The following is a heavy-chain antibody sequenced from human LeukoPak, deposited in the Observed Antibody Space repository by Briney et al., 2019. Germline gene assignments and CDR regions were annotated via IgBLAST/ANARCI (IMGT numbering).Heavy chain of an antibody. V-gene: IGHV1-2*02. J-gene: IGHJ4*02. CDR1: GYTFTGYY. Sequence: GASVKVSCKASGYTFTGYYMHWVRQAPGQGLEWMGWINPNSGGTNYAQKFQGRVTMTGGTSISTAYMELSRLRSDDTAVYYCARDGCSGWCSGYDYWGQGTLVTVSS. D-gene: IGHD6-19*01. CDR3: ARDGCSGWCSGYDY. CDR2: INPNSGGT.